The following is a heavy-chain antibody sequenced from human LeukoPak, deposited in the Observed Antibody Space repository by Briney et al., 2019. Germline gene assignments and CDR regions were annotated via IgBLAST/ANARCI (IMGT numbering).Heavy chain of an antibody. CDR3: AGFFYDNSGDAFDI. Sequence: ASVKVSCKASGGSFTITSHAISWVRQAPGQGLEWVGGLIPIYGSSNYAQKFQGRVTITSDESTRTVYMELSSLRPEDSAVYYCAGFFYDNSGDAFDIWGQGTTVTVSS. CDR1: GGSFTITSHA. J-gene: IGHJ3*02. D-gene: IGHD3-22*01. CDR2: LIPIYGSS. V-gene: IGHV1-69*13.